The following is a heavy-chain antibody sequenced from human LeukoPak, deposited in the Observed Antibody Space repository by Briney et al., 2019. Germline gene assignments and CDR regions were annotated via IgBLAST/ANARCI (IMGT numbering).Heavy chain of an antibody. CDR2: ISAYNGNT. CDR1: GYTSDANH. D-gene: IGHD3-3*01. J-gene: IGHJ6*04. Sequence: ASVKVSCKASGYTSDANHIHWVRQAPGQGLEWMGWISAYNGNTNYAQKLQGRVTMTTDTSTSTAYMELRSLRSDDTAVYYCARDNVESMDVWGKGTTVTVSS. V-gene: IGHV1-18*04. CDR3: ARDNVESMDV.